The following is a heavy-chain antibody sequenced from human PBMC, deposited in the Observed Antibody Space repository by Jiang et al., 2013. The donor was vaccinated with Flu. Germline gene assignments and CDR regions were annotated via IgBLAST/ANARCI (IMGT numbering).Heavy chain of an antibody. Sequence: GSGLVKPSQTLSLTCTVSGGSISSGSYYWSWIRQPAGKGLEWIGRIYTSGSTNYNPSLKSRVTISVDTSKNQFSLKLSSVTAADTAVYYCARDSGDSATFRNYGMGAWGPRDHGHRLL. CDR3: ARDSGDSATFRNYGMGA. D-gene: IGHD2-21*02. CDR2: IYTSGST. V-gene: IGHV4-61*02. CDR1: GGSISSGSYY. J-gene: IGHJ6*01.